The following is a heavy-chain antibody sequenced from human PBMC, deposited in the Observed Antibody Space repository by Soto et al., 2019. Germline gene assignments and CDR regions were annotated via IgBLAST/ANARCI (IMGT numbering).Heavy chain of an antibody. D-gene: IGHD3-10*01. Sequence: QVQLQESGPGLVKPSETLSLTCTVSGGSMSSYYWSWIRQPPGKGLEWIGYIYYSGSTNDNPSLKSRVTMSVDTPKNQFSLKLSSVTAADTAVYYCARRGYGPGFPYYYGMDVWGQGTTVTVSS. CDR1: GGSMSSYY. V-gene: IGHV4-59*01. J-gene: IGHJ6*02. CDR2: IYYSGST. CDR3: ARRGYGPGFPYYYGMDV.